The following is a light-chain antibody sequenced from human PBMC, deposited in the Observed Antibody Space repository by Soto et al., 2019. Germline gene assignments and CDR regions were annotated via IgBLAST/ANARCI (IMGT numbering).Light chain of an antibody. Sequence: SYVLTQPPSVSLAPGQTASISCEGNDIGSESVHWYQQRPGQAPVLVVYADSDRPSGIPDRFSGSNSGSTATLTISWVEAGDEADYYCQVWDSRSDQVVFGGGTKLTVL. V-gene: IGLV3-21*02. CDR2: ADS. CDR1: DIGSES. J-gene: IGLJ2*01. CDR3: QVWDSRSDQVV.